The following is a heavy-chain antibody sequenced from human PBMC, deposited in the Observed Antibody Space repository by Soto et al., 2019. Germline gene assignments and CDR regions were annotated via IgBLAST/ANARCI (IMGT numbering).Heavy chain of an antibody. V-gene: IGHV4-59*11. D-gene: IGHD1-1*01. Sequence: QVQLQESGPGLVKPSETLSLTCTVSGGSIHGHYWTWSRQAPGKELEWIGYMYYTGDTNYNPSLKSRVSISIDKSKNLFSLNLTSVTAADTAIYYCARLVTGEAAGTFWFDPWGQGTQVTVSS. CDR3: ARLVTGEAAGTFWFDP. CDR2: MYYTGDT. J-gene: IGHJ5*02. CDR1: GGSIHGHY.